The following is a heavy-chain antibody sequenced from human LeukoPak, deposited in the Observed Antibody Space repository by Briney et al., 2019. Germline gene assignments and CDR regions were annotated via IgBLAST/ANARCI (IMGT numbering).Heavy chain of an antibody. D-gene: IGHD3-3*01. Sequence: GRSLRLSCAASGFTFTTYAMNWVRQAPGKGQEWVAVTSSDGSHKYYADSVRGRFTISRDNSKNTLCLQMNSLRPEDTTVYYCATLYYDFWSGYTFDYWGQGSLVTVSS. CDR1: GFTFTTYA. J-gene: IGHJ4*02. CDR2: TSSDGSHK. V-gene: IGHV3-30*19. CDR3: ATLYYDFWSGYTFDY.